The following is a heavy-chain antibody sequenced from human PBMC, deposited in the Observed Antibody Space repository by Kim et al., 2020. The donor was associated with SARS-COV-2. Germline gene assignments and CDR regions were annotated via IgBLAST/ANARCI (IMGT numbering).Heavy chain of an antibody. Sequence: GGSLRLSCAASGFTFSSYAMSWVRQAPGKGLEWVSVIYSGGSSTYYADSMKGRFTISRDNSKNTLYLQMNSLRAEDTAVYYCAKGHHRGYFDYWGQGTLVTVSS. D-gene: IGHD3-10*01. J-gene: IGHJ4*02. V-gene: IGHV3-23*03. CDR3: AKGHHRGYFDY. CDR1: GFTFSSYA. CDR2: IYSGGSST.